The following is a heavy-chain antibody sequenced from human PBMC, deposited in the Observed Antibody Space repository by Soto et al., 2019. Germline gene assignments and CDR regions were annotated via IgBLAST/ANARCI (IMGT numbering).Heavy chain of an antibody. CDR2: IYYSGGT. CDR3: ARQRDSSGYYFPLDY. J-gene: IGHJ4*02. V-gene: IGHV4-59*01. CDR1: GGSISSYY. D-gene: IGHD3-22*01. Sequence: QVQLQESGPGLVKPSETLSLTCTVSGGSISSYYWSWIRQPPGKGLEWIGYIYYSGGTNYNPSLKSRVTISVDTSKNQFSLKLSSVTVADTAVYYCARQRDSSGYYFPLDYWGRGTRVTVSS.